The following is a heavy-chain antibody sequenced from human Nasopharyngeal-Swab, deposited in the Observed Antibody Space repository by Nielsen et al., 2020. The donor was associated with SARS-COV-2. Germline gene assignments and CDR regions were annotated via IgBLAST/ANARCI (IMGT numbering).Heavy chain of an antibody. CDR1: GGSISSYY. D-gene: IGHD2-15*01. V-gene: IGHV4-59*01. CDR3: ARTHLYCSGGSCYPDTFDY. CDR2: IYYSGST. J-gene: IGHJ4*02. Sequence: SETLSLTCTVSGGSISSYYWSWIRQPPGKGLEWIGYIYYSGSTNYNLSLKSRVTISVDTSKNQFSLKLSSVTAADTAVYYCARTHLYCSGGSCYPDTFDYWGQGTLVTVSS.